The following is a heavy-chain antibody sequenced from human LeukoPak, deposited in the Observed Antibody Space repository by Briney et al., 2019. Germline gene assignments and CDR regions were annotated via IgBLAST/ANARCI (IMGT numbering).Heavy chain of an antibody. J-gene: IGHJ4*02. D-gene: IGHD3-16*01. CDR3: ARGRYGWLPFDY. Sequence: SETLSLTCTVSGGSISSSSYYWSWIRQPPGKGLEWIGYIYYSGSTNYNPSLKSRVTISVDTTKNQFTLKLSSVTAADTAVYYCARGRYGWLPFDYWGQGTLVTVSS. CDR1: GGSISSSSYY. V-gene: IGHV4-61*01. CDR2: IYYSGST.